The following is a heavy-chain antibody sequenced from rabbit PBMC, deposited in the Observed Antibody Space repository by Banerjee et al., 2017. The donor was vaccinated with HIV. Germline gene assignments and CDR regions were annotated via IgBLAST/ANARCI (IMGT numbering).Heavy chain of an antibody. Sequence: QEQLEESGGDLVKPEGSLTLTCKASGFSFSSSYDMCWVRQAPGKGLEWIACIYAGSSGSTYYASWAKGRFTISKTSSTTVTLQMTSLTAADTATYFCARGDTSYGYVDLWGPGTLVTVS. CDR2: IYAGSSGST. CDR3: ARGDTSYGYVDL. CDR1: GFSFSSSYD. J-gene: IGHJ4*01. V-gene: IGHV1S45*01. D-gene: IGHD6-1*01.